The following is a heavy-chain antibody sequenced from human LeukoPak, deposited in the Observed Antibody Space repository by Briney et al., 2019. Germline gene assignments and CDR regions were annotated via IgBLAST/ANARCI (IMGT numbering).Heavy chain of an antibody. CDR1: GFTVSSNY. CDR3: ARAGIVAVIGYGMDV. Sequence: GGSLRLSCAASGFTVSSNYMSWVRQAPGKGLEWVSLIRNKAFRETSEYAASVEGRFSISRDASKSIVYLQMNSLQTEDTAVYYCARAGIVAVIGYGMDVWGRGTTVTVSS. CDR2: IRNKAFRETS. V-gene: IGHV3-71*01. D-gene: IGHD5-12*01. J-gene: IGHJ6*02.